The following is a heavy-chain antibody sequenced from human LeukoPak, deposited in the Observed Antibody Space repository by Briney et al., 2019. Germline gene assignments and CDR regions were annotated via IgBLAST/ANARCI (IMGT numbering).Heavy chain of an antibody. CDR2: IYHSGST. V-gene: IGHV4-30-2*01. D-gene: IGHD3-22*01. J-gene: IGHJ4*02. CDR1: GGSISSGGYY. Sequence: SETLSLTCTVSGGSISSGGYYWSCIRQPPGKGLEWIGYIYHSGSTYYNPSLKSRVTISVDRSKYQFSLKLNSVTAGDTAVYYCARYMVITTFLDYWGQGPLVTVSS. CDR3: ARYMVITTFLDY.